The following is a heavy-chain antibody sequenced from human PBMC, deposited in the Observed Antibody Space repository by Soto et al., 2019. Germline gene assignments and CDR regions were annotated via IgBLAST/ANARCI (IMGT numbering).Heavy chain of an antibody. V-gene: IGHV1-8*01. CDR3: AALGDLNYYYGMDV. CDR2: MNPNSGNT. Sequence: QVQLVQSGAEVKKPGASVKVSCKASGYTFTSYDINWVRQATGQGLEWMGWMNPNSGNTGYAQKFQGRVTMTRNTSIRTAYMELSSLRSEDTSVYYCAALGDLNYYYGMDVWGQGTTVTVSS. D-gene: IGHD2-21*02. J-gene: IGHJ6*02. CDR1: GYTFTSYD.